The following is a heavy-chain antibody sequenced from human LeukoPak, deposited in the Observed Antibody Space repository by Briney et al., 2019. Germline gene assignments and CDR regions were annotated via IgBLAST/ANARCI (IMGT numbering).Heavy chain of an antibody. J-gene: IGHJ3*02. D-gene: IGHD3-16*01. V-gene: IGHV1-69*02. CDR2: IIPFLGIT. CDR3: ARGRHRISFGGLGDASDI. CDR1: GYTFTGYY. Sequence: GASVKVSCKASGYTFTGYYMHWVRQAPGQGLEWMGRIIPFLGITNFAQKFQGRVTLTADKDTNTVYMDMSSLRSDDTAVYYCARGRHRISFGGLGDASDIWGLGTMVTVSS.